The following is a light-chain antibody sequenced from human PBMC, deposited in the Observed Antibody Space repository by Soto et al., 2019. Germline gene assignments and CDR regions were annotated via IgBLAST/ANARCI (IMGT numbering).Light chain of an antibody. CDR2: AAS. J-gene: IGKJ1*01. Sequence: TQMTQSPSSLSASVGDRVTITCRASQSVSKYLNWYQQKPGNAPKLLIYAASSLQSGVPSRFSGSGSGTDFTLTISSLQPADFATYYCQQTYKTPWTFGQGTKVDIK. CDR3: QQTYKTPWT. V-gene: IGKV1-39*01. CDR1: QSVSKY.